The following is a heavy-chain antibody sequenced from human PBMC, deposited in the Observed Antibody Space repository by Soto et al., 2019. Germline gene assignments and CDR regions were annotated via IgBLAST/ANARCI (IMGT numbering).Heavy chain of an antibody. CDR3: ARLRVYSSSWHNWFDP. CDR2: IYYSGST. J-gene: IGHJ5*02. Sequence: SETLSLTCTVSGGSISSSSYYWGWIRQPPGKGLEWIGSIYYSGSTYYNPSLKSRVTISVDTSKNQFSLKLSSVTAADTAVYYCARLRVYSSSWHNWFDPWGQGTLVTVSS. CDR1: GGSISSSSYY. V-gene: IGHV4-39*01. D-gene: IGHD6-13*01.